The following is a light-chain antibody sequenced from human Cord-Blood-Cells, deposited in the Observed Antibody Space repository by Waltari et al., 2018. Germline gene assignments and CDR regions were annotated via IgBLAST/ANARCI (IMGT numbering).Light chain of an antibody. V-gene: IGLV2-11*01. CDR3: CSYAGSYTLV. J-gene: IGLJ3*02. CDR1: SSDVGGYNY. Sequence: QSALTQPRSVSGSPGQSVTISCTGTSSDVGGYNYVSWYQQHPGKAPKPMIYDVSQRPSGVPDRFSGSKSGNTASLTISGLQAEDEADYYCCSYAGSYTLVFGGGTKLTVL. CDR2: DVS.